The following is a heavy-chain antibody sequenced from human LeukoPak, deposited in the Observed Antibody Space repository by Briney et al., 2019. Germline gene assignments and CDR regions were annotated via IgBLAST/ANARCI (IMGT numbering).Heavy chain of an antibody. Sequence: GGSLRLSCVASGFTFTTYGMHWVRQPPAKGLERVAVIWSDGSSEYYADSVKGRFTVSRDNSKNTLFLQMNGLGAEDKALYYCGRDWERGNSGYNDFWGQGTLVTVSS. J-gene: IGHJ4*02. D-gene: IGHD3-22*01. V-gene: IGHV3-33*01. CDR2: IWSDGSSE. CDR3: GRDWERGNSGYNDF. CDR1: GFTFTTYG.